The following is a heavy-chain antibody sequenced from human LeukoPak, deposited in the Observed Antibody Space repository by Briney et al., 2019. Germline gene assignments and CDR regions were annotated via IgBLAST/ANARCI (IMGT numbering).Heavy chain of an antibody. Sequence: SVKVSCKASGGTFSSYAISWVRQAPGQGLEWMGRIIPIFGTANYAQKFQGRVTITTDEPTSTAYMDLSSLRSEDTAVYYCARARNYYDSSGYYSESFDYWGQGPLVTVSS. CDR3: ARARNYYDSSGYYSESFDY. CDR2: IIPIFGTA. V-gene: IGHV1-69*05. D-gene: IGHD3-22*01. J-gene: IGHJ4*02. CDR1: GGTFSSYA.